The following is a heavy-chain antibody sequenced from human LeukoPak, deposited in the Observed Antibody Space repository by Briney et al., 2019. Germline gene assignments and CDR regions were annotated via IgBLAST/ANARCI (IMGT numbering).Heavy chain of an antibody. CDR1: GFIFSDCG. D-gene: IGHD5-24*01. J-gene: IGHJ4*02. V-gene: IGHV3-21*01. Sequence: SGGSLRLSCAASGFIFSDCGMNWVRQAPGKGLEWVSYISRSSRYIYYADSMKGRLTISRDNAKNSLYLQMDSLRAEDTALYYCAREGAGREGHNFDYWGQGTLVTVSS. CDR2: ISRSSRYI. CDR3: AREGAGREGHNFDY.